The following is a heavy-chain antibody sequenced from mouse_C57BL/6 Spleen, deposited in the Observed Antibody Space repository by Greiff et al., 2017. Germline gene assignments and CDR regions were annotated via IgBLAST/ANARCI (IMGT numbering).Heavy chain of an antibody. V-gene: IGHV1-82*01. CDR1: GYAFSSSW. J-gene: IGHJ2*01. CDR3: ASIYDYDAYFDY. CDR2: IYPGDGDT. Sequence: VKLVESGPELVKPGASVKISCKASGYAFSSSWMNWVKQRPGKGLEWIGRIYPGDGDTNYNGKFKGKATLTADKSSSTAYMQLSSLTSEDSAVYFCASIYDYDAYFDYWGQGTTLTVSS. D-gene: IGHD2-4*01.